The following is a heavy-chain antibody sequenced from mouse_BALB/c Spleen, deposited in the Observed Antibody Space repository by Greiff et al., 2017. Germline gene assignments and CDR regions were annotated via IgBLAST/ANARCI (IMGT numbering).Heavy chain of an antibody. CDR3: ARFETGGFDY. Sequence: QVQLKQSGPELVKPGASVKISCKASGYAFSSSWMNWVKQRPGQGLEWIGRIYPGDGDTNYNGKFKGKATLTADKSSSTAYMQLSSLTSVDSAVYFCARFETGGFDYWGQGTTLTVSS. V-gene: IGHV1-82*01. CDR2: IYPGDGDT. CDR1: GYAFSSSW. J-gene: IGHJ2*01.